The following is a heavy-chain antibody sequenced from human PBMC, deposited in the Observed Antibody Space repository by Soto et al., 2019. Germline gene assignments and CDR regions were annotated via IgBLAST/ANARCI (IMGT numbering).Heavy chain of an antibody. CDR2: ISGSGGNA. J-gene: IGHJ6*02. D-gene: IGHD1-26*01. CDR1: GFTFSSYA. CDR3: AKDGASGRYPPYYYLGMDA. V-gene: IGHV3-23*01. Sequence: EVQLLESGGGLVQPGGSLRLSCAASGFTFSSYAMSWVRQAPGKGLEWVSTISGSGGNAYYADSVKGRFTISRDNSKNTLCLQMNSLRADDTAVYYCAKDGASGRYPPYYYLGMDAWGHGTTVTVSS.